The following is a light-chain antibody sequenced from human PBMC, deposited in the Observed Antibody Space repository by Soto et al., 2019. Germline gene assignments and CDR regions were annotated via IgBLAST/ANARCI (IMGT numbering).Light chain of an antibody. Sequence: QSVLTQPPSASGSPGKRVTISCSGSSSNIGNKYVYWYQQFPGTAPKLLMYRNNQRPSGVPDRFSGSKSGTSASLDISGLRSEEEADYYCEAWDAGVGGPAFGGGAQLTVL. CDR3: EAWDAGVGGPA. J-gene: IGLJ2*01. CDR1: SSNIGNKY. CDR2: RNN. V-gene: IGLV1-47*01.